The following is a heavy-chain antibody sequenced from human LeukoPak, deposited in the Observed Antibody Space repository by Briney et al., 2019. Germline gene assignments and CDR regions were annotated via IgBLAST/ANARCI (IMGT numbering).Heavy chain of an antibody. J-gene: IGHJ5*02. CDR2: IYYSGST. CDR3: AKNGQSGFSFDP. CDR1: GGSISSYY. D-gene: IGHD3-3*01. Sequence: SETLSLTCTVSGGSISSYYWSWIRQPPGKGLEWIGYIYYSGSTNYNPSLKSRVTMSVDTSKNQFSLKLSSVTAADTAVYYCAKNGQSGFSFDPWGQGTLVTVSS. V-gene: IGHV4-59*12.